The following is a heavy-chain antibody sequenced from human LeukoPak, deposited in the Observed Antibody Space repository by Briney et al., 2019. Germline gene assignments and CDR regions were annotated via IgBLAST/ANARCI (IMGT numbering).Heavy chain of an antibody. V-gene: IGHV4-34*01. CDR1: GGSFSGYY. CDR3: ARLLWFGELSSWFDP. D-gene: IGHD3-10*01. Sequence: SETLSLTCAVYGGSFSGYYWSWIRQPPGKGLEWIGYIYHSGSTYYNPSLKSRVTISVDRSKNQFSLKLSSVTAADTAVYYCARLLWFGELSSWFDPWGQGTLVTVSS. CDR2: IYHSGST. J-gene: IGHJ5*02.